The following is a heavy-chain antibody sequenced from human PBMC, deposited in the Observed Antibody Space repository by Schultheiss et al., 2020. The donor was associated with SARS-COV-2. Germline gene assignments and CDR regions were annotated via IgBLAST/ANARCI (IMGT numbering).Heavy chain of an antibody. J-gene: IGHJ6*02. CDR2: INHSGST. D-gene: IGHD2-15*01. CDR1: GGSFSGYY. Sequence: SETLSLTCAVYGGSFSGYYWSWIRQPPGKGLEWIGEINHSGSTNYNPSLKSRVTISVDTSKNQFSLKLSSVTAADTAVYYCARDQRYCSGGSCYVRGRHGMDVWGQGTTVTVYS. CDR3: ARDQRYCSGGSCYVRGRHGMDV. V-gene: IGHV4-34*01.